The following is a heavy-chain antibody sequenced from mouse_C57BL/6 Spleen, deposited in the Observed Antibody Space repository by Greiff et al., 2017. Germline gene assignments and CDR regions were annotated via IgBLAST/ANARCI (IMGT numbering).Heavy chain of an antibody. CDR2: INYDGSST. D-gene: IGHD1-1*02. CDR1: GFTFSDYY. Sequence: VQLKESEGGLVQPGSSMKLSCTASGFTFSDYYMAWVRQVPEKGLEWVANINYDGSSTYYLDSLKSRFIISRDNAKNILYLQMSSLKSEDTATYYCARDMEMDYWGQGTSVTVAS. CDR3: ARDMEMDY. V-gene: IGHV5-16*01. J-gene: IGHJ4*01.